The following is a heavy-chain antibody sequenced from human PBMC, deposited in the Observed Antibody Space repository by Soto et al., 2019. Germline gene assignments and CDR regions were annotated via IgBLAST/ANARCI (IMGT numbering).Heavy chain of an antibody. CDR1: GGTFSSYT. CDR2: IIPILGIA. D-gene: IGHD6-13*01. V-gene: IGHV1-69*02. CDR3: ARVGPTAAGMFGAVI. Sequence: GASVKVSCKASGGTFSSYTISWVRQAPGQGLEWMGRIIPILGIANYAQKFQGRVTITADKSTSTAYMELSSLRSEDTAVYYCARVGPTAAGMFGAVIWGQGTLVTVSS. J-gene: IGHJ4*02.